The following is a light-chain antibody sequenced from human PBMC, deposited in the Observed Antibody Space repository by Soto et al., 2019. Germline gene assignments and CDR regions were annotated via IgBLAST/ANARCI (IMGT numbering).Light chain of an antibody. CDR3: QQYGSSLWT. Sequence: EIVLTQSPGTLSLSPGERATLSCRASQSVSSSYLAWYQQKPGQAPRLLIYGESSRATGIPERFSGSGSGTDFTLTISRLEPEDFAVYYCQQYGSSLWTFGQGTKVEIK. CDR2: GES. J-gene: IGKJ1*01. CDR1: QSVSSSY. V-gene: IGKV3-20*01.